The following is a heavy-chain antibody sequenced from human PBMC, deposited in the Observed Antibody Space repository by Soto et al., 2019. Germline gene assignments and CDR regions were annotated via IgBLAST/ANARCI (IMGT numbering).Heavy chain of an antibody. CDR2: INPNGGVT. V-gene: IGHV1-2*02. D-gene: IGHD5-12*01. CDR1: GDTFNDYY. CDR3: ARESGGATATLDYYYFYMDV. J-gene: IGHJ6*03. Sequence: QVQLVQSGAEVKRPGASVTVSCRSSGDTFNDYYIHWVRQAPGQGLEWMGWINPNGGVTKYAQKGQGGVSMTRDTSIRTVYMQLSRLRSDDTAVYYCARESGGATATLDYYYFYMDVWGTGTTVTVSS.